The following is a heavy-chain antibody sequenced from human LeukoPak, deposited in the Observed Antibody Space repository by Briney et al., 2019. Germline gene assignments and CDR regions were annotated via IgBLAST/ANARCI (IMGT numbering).Heavy chain of an antibody. Sequence: ASVKVSCKASGYTFTGYYMHWVRQAPGQGLEWMGWINPNSGGTNYAQKFQGRVTMTRDTSISTAYMELSRLRSDDTAVYYCARGGYYDFWSGHYPFHYWGQGTLVTVSS. J-gene: IGHJ4*02. CDR2: INPNSGGT. CDR3: ARGGYYDFWSGHYPFHY. V-gene: IGHV1-2*02. CDR1: GYTFTGYY. D-gene: IGHD3-3*01.